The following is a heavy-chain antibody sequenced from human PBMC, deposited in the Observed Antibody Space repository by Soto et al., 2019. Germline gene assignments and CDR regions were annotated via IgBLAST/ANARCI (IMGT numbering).Heavy chain of an antibody. CDR1: GFTFSGSA. CDR3: AVVVAAKFDY. V-gene: IGHV3-73*01. CDR2: IRGEANSYAT. J-gene: IGHJ4*02. D-gene: IGHD2-15*01. Sequence: GGSLRLSCAASGFTFSGSAMHWVRQASGKGLEWVGRIRGEANSYATAYAASVKGSFTISRNDSKNTAYLQMNSLKTEDSAVYCCAVVVAAKFDYWGQGTLVTVSS.